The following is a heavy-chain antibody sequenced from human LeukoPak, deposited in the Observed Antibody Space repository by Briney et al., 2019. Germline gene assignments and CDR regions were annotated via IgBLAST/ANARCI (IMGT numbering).Heavy chain of an antibody. CDR1: GSTFSSYA. CDR3: AREVVVPAELDY. V-gene: IGHV1-18*01. D-gene: IGHD2-2*01. CDR2: ISAYNGNT. J-gene: IGHJ4*02. Sequence: ASVKVSCKASGSTFSSYAISWVRQAPGQGLEWMGWISAYNGNTNYAQKLQGRVTMTTDTSTSTAYMELRSLRSDDTAVYYCAREVVVPAELDYWGQGTLVTVSS.